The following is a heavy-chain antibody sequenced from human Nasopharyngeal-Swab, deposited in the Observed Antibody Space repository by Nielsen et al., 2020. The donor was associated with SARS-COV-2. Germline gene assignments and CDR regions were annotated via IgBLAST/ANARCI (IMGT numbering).Heavy chain of an antibody. Sequence: GGSLRLSCAASGFTFSSYGMHWVRQAPGKGLEWVAVIWYDGSNKYYADSVKGRFTISRDNSKTTLYLQMNSLRAEDTAVYYCAREGFSAARGYYYGMDVWGQGTTVTVSS. D-gene: IGHD2-15*01. CDR1: GFTFSSYG. V-gene: IGHV3-33*01. CDR2: IWYDGSNK. CDR3: AREGFSAARGYYYGMDV. J-gene: IGHJ6*02.